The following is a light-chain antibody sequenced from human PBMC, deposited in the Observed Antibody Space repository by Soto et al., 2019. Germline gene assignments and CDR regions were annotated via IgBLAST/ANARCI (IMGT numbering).Light chain of an antibody. Sequence: DIQMTQSPSTLSASVVDRVTITFRASQSVSNWLAWYQQKPGKAPTLLIYDVSRLETGVPSRFSGSGSGTEFTLTISSLQPDDFATYYCQQYNSYPITFGQGTRLEIK. CDR3: QQYNSYPIT. J-gene: IGKJ5*01. CDR1: QSVSNW. V-gene: IGKV1-5*01. CDR2: DVS.